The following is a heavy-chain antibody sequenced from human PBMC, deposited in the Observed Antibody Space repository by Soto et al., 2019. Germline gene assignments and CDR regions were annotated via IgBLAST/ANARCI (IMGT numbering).Heavy chain of an antibody. CDR1: GFSFSSYA. J-gene: IGHJ4*02. V-gene: IGHV3-23*01. CDR3: AKATPARFDY. CDR2: ISGSGGYT. Sequence: EVQLLESGGGLVQPGGSLRLSCAASGFSFSSYAMGWVRQAPGKGLEWVSSISGSGGYTYYADSVKGRFTISRDNPKNTLYLQMNSLRAEDTAVYYCAKATPARFDYWGQGTLVSVSS.